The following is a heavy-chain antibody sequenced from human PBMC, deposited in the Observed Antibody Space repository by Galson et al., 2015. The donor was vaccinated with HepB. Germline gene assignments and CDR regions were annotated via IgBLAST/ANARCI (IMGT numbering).Heavy chain of an antibody. CDR1: GYTFTSYA. CDR2: INAGNGNT. Sequence: SVKVSCKASGYTFTSYAMHWVRQAPGQRLEWMGWINAGNGNTKYSQKFQGRVTITRDTSASTAYMELSSLRSEDTAVYYCARLGSHIWSSFDYWGQGTLVTVSS. D-gene: IGHD3-10*01. J-gene: IGHJ4*02. V-gene: IGHV1-3*01. CDR3: ARLGSHIWSSFDY.